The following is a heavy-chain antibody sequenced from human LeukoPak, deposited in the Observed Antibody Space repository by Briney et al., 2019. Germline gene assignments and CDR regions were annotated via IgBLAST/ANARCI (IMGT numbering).Heavy chain of an antibody. Sequence: ASVKVSCKASGYTFTGYYMHWVRQAPGQGLEWMGRINPNSGGTNYAQKFQGRVTMTRDTSISTAYMELSRLRSDDTVVYYCARIPLTRNPTVTIDYWGQGTLVTVSS. CDR2: INPNSGGT. V-gene: IGHV1-2*05. D-gene: IGHD4-17*01. J-gene: IGHJ4*02. CDR1: GYTFTGYY. CDR3: ARIPLTRNPTVTIDY.